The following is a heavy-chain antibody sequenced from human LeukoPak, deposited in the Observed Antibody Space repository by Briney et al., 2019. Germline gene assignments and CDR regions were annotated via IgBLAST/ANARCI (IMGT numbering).Heavy chain of an antibody. J-gene: IGHJ4*02. CDR2: TNSGGTST. CDR3: AKQSYARSLGE. V-gene: IGHV3-23*01. CDR1: GFPFSDFS. D-gene: IGHD2-8*01. Sequence: GGSLRLSCATSGFPFSDFSMTWVRQAPGKGLEWISTTNSGGTSTYYAESVKGRFTISKDNSKNALYLQMSSLRVEDTAIYYCAKQSYARSLGEGGPGTLVTVSS.